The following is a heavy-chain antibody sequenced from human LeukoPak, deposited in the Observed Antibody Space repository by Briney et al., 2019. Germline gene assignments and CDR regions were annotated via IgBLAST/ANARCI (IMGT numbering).Heavy chain of an antibody. CDR2: ISGSGGST. Sequence: PGGSLRLSCAASGFTFSSYAMSWVRQAPGKGLEWVSAISGSGGSTYYADSVKGRFTISRDNSKNTLYLQMNSLRAEDTAVYYCAKDHDSSGYYLRYFDYWGQGTLVTVSS. CDR3: AKDHDSSGYYLRYFDY. D-gene: IGHD3-22*01. V-gene: IGHV3-23*01. J-gene: IGHJ4*02. CDR1: GFTFSSYA.